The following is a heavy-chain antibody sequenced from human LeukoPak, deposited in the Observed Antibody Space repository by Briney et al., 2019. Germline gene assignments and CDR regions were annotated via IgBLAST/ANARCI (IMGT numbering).Heavy chain of an antibody. J-gene: IGHJ4*02. Sequence: ASVKVSCKASGYTFTGYYMHWVRQAPGQGLEWMGWINPNSGGTNYAQKFQGRVTMTRDTSISTAYMELSSLRSDDTAVYYCAIKFVVPAALDYWGPGTVVTASS. D-gene: IGHD2-2*01. CDR3: AIKFVVPAALDY. V-gene: IGHV1-2*02. CDR1: GYTFTGYY. CDR2: INPNSGGT.